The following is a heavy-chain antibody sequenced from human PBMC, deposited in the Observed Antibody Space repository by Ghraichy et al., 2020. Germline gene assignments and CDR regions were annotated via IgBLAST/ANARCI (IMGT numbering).Heavy chain of an antibody. V-gene: IGHV3-7*01. D-gene: IGHD6-19*01. CDR3: ARDLGSGGYFDC. CDR1: GFIFSGYW. J-gene: IGHJ4*02. CDR2: IKKDGSDK. Sequence: SCAASGFIFSGYWMSWVRQAPGKGLEWVANIKKDGSDKYYVDSVKGRFTISRDNAKNSLYLQMNSLRAEDTAVYYCARDLGSGGYFDCWGQGTLVTVSS.